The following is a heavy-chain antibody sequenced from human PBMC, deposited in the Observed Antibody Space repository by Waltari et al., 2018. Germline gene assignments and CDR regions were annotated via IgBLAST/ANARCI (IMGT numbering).Heavy chain of an antibody. D-gene: IGHD2-15*01. CDR3: ARGFVVVVAATRGWYFDL. CDR2: IKQDGSGK. V-gene: IGHV3-7*04. J-gene: IGHJ2*01. Sequence: EVQLVESGGGLVQPGGSLRLSCAASGFTFSSYWMSWVRQAPGKGLEWVTNIKQDGSGKSIVESGKGRYTSSRDNAKNSLYLQRNSLRAEDTAVYYCARGFVVVVAATRGWYFDLWGRGTLVTVSS. CDR1: GFTFSSYW.